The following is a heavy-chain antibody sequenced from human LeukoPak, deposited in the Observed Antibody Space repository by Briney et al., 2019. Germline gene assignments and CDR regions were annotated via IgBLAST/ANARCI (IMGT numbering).Heavy chain of an antibody. CDR2: VDPEDGET. CDR3: ATGGESSSPFDY. J-gene: IGHJ4*02. Sequence: GASVKVSCKASGYTFTDYYMHWVQQAPGKGLEWMGRVDPEDGETIYAEKFQGRVTITADTSTDTAYMELSSLRSEDTAVYYCATGGESSSPFDYWGQGTLVTVSS. CDR1: GYTFTDYY. D-gene: IGHD6-6*01. V-gene: IGHV1-69-2*01.